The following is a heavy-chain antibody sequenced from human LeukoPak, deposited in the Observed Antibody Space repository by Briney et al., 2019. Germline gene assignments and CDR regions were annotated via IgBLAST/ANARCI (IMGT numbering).Heavy chain of an antibody. Sequence: GGSLRLSCAASGFTFKSYAMSWIRQAPGKGLEWVSGISGFGGNTFYPGSARGRFTISRDNSKNTLYLQMNSLRNEDSAVYYCARDQEGSGAYPHFHSWGQGTLVTVSS. CDR2: ISGFGGNT. V-gene: IGHV3-23*01. J-gene: IGHJ4*02. CDR1: GFTFKSYA. D-gene: IGHD3-10*01. CDR3: ARDQEGSGAYPHFHS.